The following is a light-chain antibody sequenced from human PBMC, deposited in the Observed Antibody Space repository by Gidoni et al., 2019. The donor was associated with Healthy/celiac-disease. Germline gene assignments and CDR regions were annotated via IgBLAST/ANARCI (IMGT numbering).Light chain of an antibody. Sequence: DIVMTQSPAPLAVSLGERATINCKSSQSVLYSSNNKNYLAWYQQKPGQPPKLLIYWASTRESGVPDRFSGSGSGTDFTLTISSLQAEDVAVYYCQQCYSTPRTFGGGTKVEIK. V-gene: IGKV4-1*01. J-gene: IGKJ4*01. CDR1: QSVLYSSNNKNY. CDR3: QQCYSTPRT. CDR2: WAS.